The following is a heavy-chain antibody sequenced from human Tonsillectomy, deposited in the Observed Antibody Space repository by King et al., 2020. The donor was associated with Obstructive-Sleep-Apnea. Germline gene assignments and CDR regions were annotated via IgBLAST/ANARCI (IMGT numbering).Heavy chain of an antibody. Sequence: VQLVESGGGLVQPGRSLRLSCAASGFTFDDYAMHWVRQAPGKGLEWVSGISWNSISIGYADSVKGRFTISRDNAKNSLYLQMNSLRAEDTALYYCGKEAVKYSLPTMTTYHFDYWGQGTLVTVSS. J-gene: IGHJ4*02. D-gene: IGHD4-11*01. CDR2: ISWNSISI. V-gene: IGHV3-9*01. CDR1: GFTFDDYA. CDR3: GKEAVKYSLPTMTTYHFDY.